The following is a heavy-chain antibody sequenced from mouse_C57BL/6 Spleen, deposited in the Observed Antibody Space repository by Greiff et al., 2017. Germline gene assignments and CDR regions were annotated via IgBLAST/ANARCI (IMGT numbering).Heavy chain of an antibody. CDR3: ARAGGHSLDY. CDR1: GYTFTSYW. CDR2: IHPSDSET. Sequence: QVQLQQPGAELVRPGSSVKVSCKASGYTFTSYWMDWVKQRPGQGLEWIGRIHPSDSETNYNQKFKGKATLTVDKSSSTAYMQLSSLTSEDSAVYYCARAGGHSLDYWGQGTTLTVSS. V-gene: IGHV1-74*01. J-gene: IGHJ2*01.